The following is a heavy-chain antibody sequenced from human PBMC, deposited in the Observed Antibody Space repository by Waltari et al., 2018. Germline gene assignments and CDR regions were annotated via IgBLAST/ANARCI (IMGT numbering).Heavy chain of an antibody. CDR2: IYYSVST. Sequence: QLQLQESGPGLVKPSETLSLTCTVSGGSISSSSYYWGWIRQPPGKGLEWIGSIYYSVSTYYNPSLKSRVTISVDTSKNQFSLKLSSVTAADTAVYYCARVLINTAAAVGWFDPWGQGTLVTVSS. CDR3: ARVLINTAAAVGWFDP. D-gene: IGHD6-13*01. CDR1: GGSISSSSYY. V-gene: IGHV4-39*07. J-gene: IGHJ5*02.